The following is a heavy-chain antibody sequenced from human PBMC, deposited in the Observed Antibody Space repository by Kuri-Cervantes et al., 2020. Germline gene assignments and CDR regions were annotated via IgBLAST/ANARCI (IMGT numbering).Heavy chain of an antibody. CDR1: GGSISSYY. CDR2: MNHSGST. Sequence: SETLSLTCTVSGGSISSYYWSWIRQPPGKGLEWIGEMNHSGSTNYNPSLKSRVTISVETSKNQFSLNLSSVTAADTAVYYCARGNWLFDAFDIWGQGTMVTVSS. J-gene: IGHJ3*02. CDR3: ARGNWLFDAFDI. V-gene: IGHV4-34*01. D-gene: IGHD3-9*01.